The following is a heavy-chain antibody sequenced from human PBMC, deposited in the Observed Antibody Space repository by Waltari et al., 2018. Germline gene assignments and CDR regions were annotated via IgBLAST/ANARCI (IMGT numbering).Heavy chain of an antibody. CDR1: GGSISSGSHY. CDR3: ARRERRDGYLDAFDI. V-gene: IGHV4-61*02. D-gene: IGHD5-12*01. Sequence: VQLQESGPGLVKHSQTLSLTCPVAGGSISSGSHYWSWIRQPAGKGLEWIGRIYTSGSTNSNPSLKSRVTISVYTSKHQFSLKLSSVTAADTAVYYCARRERRDGYLDAFDIWGQGTMVTVSS. J-gene: IGHJ3*02. CDR2: IYTSGST.